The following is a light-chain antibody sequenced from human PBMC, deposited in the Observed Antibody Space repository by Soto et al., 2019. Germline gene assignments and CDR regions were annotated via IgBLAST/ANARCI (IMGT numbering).Light chain of an antibody. V-gene: IGLV2-8*01. CDR3: YSYAGRNIWV. J-gene: IGLJ3*02. Sequence: QSALTQPPSASGSPGQSVTISCTGTTSDIGAYNYVSWYQQRPGKAPKLIIYEVTRRPSGVPDRFSGSKSGNTASLTVSGLQADDEAVYYCYSYAGRNIWVFGGGTKLTVL. CDR1: TSDIGAYNY. CDR2: EVT.